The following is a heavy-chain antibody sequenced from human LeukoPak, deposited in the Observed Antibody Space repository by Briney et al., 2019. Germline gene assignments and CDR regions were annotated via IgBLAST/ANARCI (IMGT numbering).Heavy chain of an antibody. J-gene: IGHJ5*02. CDR1: GFTFRNYW. V-gene: IGHV3-7*01. CDR2: IKQDGILK. D-gene: IGHD2-2*02. CDR3: ARVSTGIVVVPAAIGWFDP. Sequence: PGGSLRLSCVGSGFTFRNYWMSWVRQAPGRGLDWVATIKQDGILKHYADSVKGRFTISRDNAENSLYLQMDSLRVDDTAVYYCARVSTGIVVVPAAIGWFDPWGQGTLVTVSS.